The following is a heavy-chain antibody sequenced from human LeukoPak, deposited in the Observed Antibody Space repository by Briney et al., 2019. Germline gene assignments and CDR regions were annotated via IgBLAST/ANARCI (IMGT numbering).Heavy chain of an antibody. CDR2: MDLDGSAK. D-gene: IGHD1-26*01. V-gene: IGHV3-7*01. Sequence: PGGSLRLSCAASGFTFSSYWMAWVRQAPGKGLEWVASMDLDGSAKYCMDSVKGRFTISRDNAKNSLFLQMNSLRADDTAVYYCGRVRQGDADYWGQGTLVTVSS. CDR1: GFTFSSYW. J-gene: IGHJ4*02. CDR3: GRVRQGDADY.